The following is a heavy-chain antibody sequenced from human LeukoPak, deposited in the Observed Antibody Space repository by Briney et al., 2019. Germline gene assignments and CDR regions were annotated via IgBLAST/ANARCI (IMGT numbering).Heavy chain of an antibody. CDR1: GYSISSGYY. Sequence: PSETLSLTCTVSGYSISSGYYWGWIRQPPGKGLEWIGSIYHSGSTYYNPSLKSRVTISVDTSKNQFSLKLSSVTAADTAVYYCARPTPGLNPVGIWGQGTMVTASS. CDR3: ARPTPGLNPVGI. J-gene: IGHJ3*02. V-gene: IGHV4-38-2*02. CDR2: IYHSGST.